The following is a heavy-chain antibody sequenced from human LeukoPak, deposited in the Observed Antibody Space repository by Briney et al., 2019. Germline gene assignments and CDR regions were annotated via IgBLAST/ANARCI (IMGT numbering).Heavy chain of an antibody. V-gene: IGHV3-7*01. D-gene: IGHD6-6*01. CDR2: IKQDGSEK. CDR3: ARGPVYSSSRRFDY. J-gene: IGHJ4*02. Sequence: GGSLRLSCAASGFTFSSYWMSWARQAPGKGLEWVANIKQDGSEKYYVDSVKGRFTISRDNSKNTLYLQMNSLRAEDTAVYYCARGPVYSSSRRFDYWGQGTLVTVSS. CDR1: GFTFSSYW.